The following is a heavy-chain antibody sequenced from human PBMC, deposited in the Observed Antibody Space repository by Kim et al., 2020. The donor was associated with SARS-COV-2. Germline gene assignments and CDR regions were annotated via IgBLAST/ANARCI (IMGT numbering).Heavy chain of an antibody. CDR3: AKGWGFDN. D-gene: IGHD3-16*01. V-gene: IGHV3-7*01. CDR2: IKEDASDE. Sequence: GGSLRLSCEASGFTFSTHYMSWVRQAPGKGLEWVANIKEDASDESYADTVKGRVTIPRDNARKPLYLQMNNLRVEDTAVYYCAKGWGFDNWGQGTQVTGS. CDR1: GFTFSTHY. J-gene: IGHJ4*02.